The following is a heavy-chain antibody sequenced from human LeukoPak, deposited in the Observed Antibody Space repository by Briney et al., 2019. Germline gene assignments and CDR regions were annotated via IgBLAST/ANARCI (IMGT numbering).Heavy chain of an antibody. D-gene: IGHD6-13*01. CDR3: ARAGYSTYYGMDV. J-gene: IGHJ6*02. CDR2: INHSGST. CDR1: GGSFSGYY. Sequence: SETLSLTCAVYGGSFSGYYWSWIRQPPGKGLEWIGEINHSGSTNYNPSLKSRVTISVDTSKNQFSLKLSSVTAADTAVCYCARAGYSTYYGMDVWGQGTTVTVSS. V-gene: IGHV4-34*01.